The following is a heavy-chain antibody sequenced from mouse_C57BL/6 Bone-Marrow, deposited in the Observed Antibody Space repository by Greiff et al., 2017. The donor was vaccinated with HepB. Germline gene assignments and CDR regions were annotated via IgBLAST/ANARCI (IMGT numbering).Heavy chain of an antibody. J-gene: IGHJ1*03. Sequence: QVQLKESGAELVRPGASVTLSCKASGYTFTDYEMHWVKQTPVHGLEWIGAIDPETGGTAYNQKFKGKAILTADKSSSTAYMELRSLTSEDSAVYYCTRSLDYYGSSNWYFDVWGTGTTVTVSS. V-gene: IGHV1-15*01. D-gene: IGHD1-1*01. CDR2: IDPETGGT. CDR3: TRSLDYYGSSNWYFDV. CDR1: GYTFTDYE.